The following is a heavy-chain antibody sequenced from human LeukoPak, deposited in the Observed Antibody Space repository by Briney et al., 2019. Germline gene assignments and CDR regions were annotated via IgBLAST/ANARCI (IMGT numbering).Heavy chain of an antibody. CDR1: GYIFTNSW. D-gene: IGHD6-13*01. Sequence: NRGESLKISCKGSGYIFTNSWIAWVRQVPGKGLEWMGIIYPGDSDTRYSPSFQGQVTISADKSINTAYLQWSSLKASDTAMYYCARRDSSSRDWFDPWGQGTLVTVSS. V-gene: IGHV5-51*01. CDR3: ARRDSSSRDWFDP. J-gene: IGHJ5*02. CDR2: IYPGDSDT.